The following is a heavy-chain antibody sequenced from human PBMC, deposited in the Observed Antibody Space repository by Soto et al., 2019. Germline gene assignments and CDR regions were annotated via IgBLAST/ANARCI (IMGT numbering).Heavy chain of an antibody. D-gene: IGHD6-6*01. CDR3: ATGGSSSSSYYYYYMDV. CDR2: INPNSGGT. V-gene: IGHV1-2*04. Sequence: ASVKVSCKASGYTFTGYYMHWVRLAPGQGLEWMGWINPNSGGTNYARKFQGWVTMTRDTSISTAYMELSRLTSDDTAVYYCATGGSSSSSYYYYYMDVWGKGTTVTVSS. J-gene: IGHJ6*03. CDR1: GYTFTGYY.